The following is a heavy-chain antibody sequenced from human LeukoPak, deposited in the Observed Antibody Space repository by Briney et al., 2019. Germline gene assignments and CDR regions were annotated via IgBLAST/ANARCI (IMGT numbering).Heavy chain of an antibody. V-gene: IGHV1-8*03. Sequence: ASLKLSCTASGYTFTSYDMNWVRQATGQGLEWMGWMNRNSGNTGYAEKVQGRVTITRNTSISTAYMELSSLRADDTAVYYWARSPTEWLVANDYWGQGTLVTVSS. J-gene: IGHJ4*02. CDR3: ARSPTEWLVANDY. D-gene: IGHD6-19*01. CDR2: MNRNSGNT. CDR1: GYTFTSYD.